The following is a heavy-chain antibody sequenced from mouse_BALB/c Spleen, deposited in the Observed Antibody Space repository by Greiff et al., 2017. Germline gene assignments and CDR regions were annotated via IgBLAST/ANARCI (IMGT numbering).Heavy chain of an antibody. CDR2: ISYSGST. Sequence: EVKLEESGPGLVKPSQSLSLTCTVTGYSITSDYAWNWIRQFPGNKLEWMGYISYSGSTSYNPSLKSRISITRDTSKNQFFLQLNSVTTEDTATYYCARGSTAYYAMDYWGQGTSVTVSS. CDR3: ARGSTAYYAMDY. CDR1: GYSITSDYA. J-gene: IGHJ4*01. V-gene: IGHV3-2*02. D-gene: IGHD1-2*01.